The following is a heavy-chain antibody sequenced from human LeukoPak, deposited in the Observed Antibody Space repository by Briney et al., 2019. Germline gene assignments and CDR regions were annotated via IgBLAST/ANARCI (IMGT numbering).Heavy chain of an antibody. J-gene: IGHJ4*02. CDR1: GGSFSGYY. D-gene: IGHD6-19*01. V-gene: IGHV4-34*01. CDR3: ARCSGWYKAPRYDY. Sequence: PSETLSLTCAVYGGSFSGYYWSWIRQPPGKGLEWIGEINHSGSTNYNPSLKSRVTISVDTSKNRFSLKLSSVTAADTAVYYCARCSGWYKAPRYDYWGQGTLVTVSS. CDR2: INHSGST.